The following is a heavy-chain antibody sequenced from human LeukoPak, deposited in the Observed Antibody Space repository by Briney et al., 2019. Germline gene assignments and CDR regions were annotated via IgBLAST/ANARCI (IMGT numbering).Heavy chain of an antibody. V-gene: IGHV1-2*02. Sequence: GASVRVSCKASGYTFNGNYIHWMRQAPGQGLEWMGWINPNNGDTEYAPKFQGRVTMTRDTPISTAYMELTRMTSDDTAVYYCARAGSRGSGSYYKGNPFDIWGQGTMVTVSS. CDR2: INPNNGDT. CDR1: GYTFNGNY. D-gene: IGHD3-10*01. CDR3: ARAGSRGSGSYYKGNPFDI. J-gene: IGHJ3*02.